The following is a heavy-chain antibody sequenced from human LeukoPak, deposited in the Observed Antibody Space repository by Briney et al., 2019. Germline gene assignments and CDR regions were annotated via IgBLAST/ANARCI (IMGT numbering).Heavy chain of an antibody. CDR3: ARGGPAAISFSGSYYMRSDYFDY. D-gene: IGHD3-10*01. V-gene: IGHV4-34*01. CDR2: INHSGST. J-gene: IGHJ4*02. CDR1: GGSFSGYY. Sequence: PSETLSLTCAVYGGSFSGYYWSWIRQPPGKGLEWIGEINHSGSTNYNPSLKSRVTISVDTSKTQFSLKLSSVTAADTALYYCARGGPAAISFSGSYYMRSDYFDYWGQGTLVTVSS.